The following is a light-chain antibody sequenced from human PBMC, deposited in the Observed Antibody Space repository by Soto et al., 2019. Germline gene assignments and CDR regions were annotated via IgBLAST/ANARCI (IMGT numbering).Light chain of an antibody. J-gene: IGKJ1*01. V-gene: IGKV3-11*01. CDR3: QRGT. CDR2: DAS. Sequence: EIVLTQSPATLCLSPGERATLSCRASQSVSSYLAWYQQKPGQAPRLLIYDASNRATGIPARFSGSGSGTDFTLTISSLEPEDFAVYYCQRGTFGQGTKVDI. CDR1: QSVSSY.